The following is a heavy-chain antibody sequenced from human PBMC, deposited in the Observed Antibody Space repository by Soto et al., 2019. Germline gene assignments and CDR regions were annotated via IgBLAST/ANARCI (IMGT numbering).Heavy chain of an antibody. CDR2: ISGTGDST. Sequence: EVQLLGSGGGLVQPGGSLRLSCAASGFAFSNYAMSWVRQAPGKGLEWVSAISGTGDSTNYADSVRGRFTISRDNSKNTVYLQMNSLRAEDTAVYYCAKDGGDIVTGYYCYFEYWGQGTLVTVSS. CDR3: AKDGGDIVTGYYCYFEY. V-gene: IGHV3-23*01. D-gene: IGHD3-9*01. CDR1: GFAFSNYA. J-gene: IGHJ4*02.